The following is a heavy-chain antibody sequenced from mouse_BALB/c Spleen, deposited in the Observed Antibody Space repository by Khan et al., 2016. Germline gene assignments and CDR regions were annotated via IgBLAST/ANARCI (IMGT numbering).Heavy chain of an antibody. CDR3: ATSTSGYWYYFDY. J-gene: IGHJ2*01. Sequence: EVQLQESGPDLVKPSQSLSLTCTVTGYSIPSHYSWHWIRHFPGNKLEWMGYIHYSGSTNYNPSLKSRISITRDTSKNQLFLQLNSVTTEDTATYYCATSTSGYWYYFDYWGQGTILTVSS. CDR2: IHYSGST. CDR1: GYSIPSHYS. D-gene: IGHD3-1*01. V-gene: IGHV3-1*02.